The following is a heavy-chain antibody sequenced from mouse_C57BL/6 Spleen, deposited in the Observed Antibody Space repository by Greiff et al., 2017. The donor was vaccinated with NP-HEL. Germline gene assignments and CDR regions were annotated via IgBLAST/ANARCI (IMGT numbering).Heavy chain of an antibody. J-gene: IGHJ4*01. CDR2: IYPGSGNT. Sequence: QVQLKQSGAELVRPGASVKLSCKASGYTFTDYYINWVKQRPGQGLEWIARIYPGSGNTYYNEKFKGKATLTAEKSSSTAYMQLSSLTSEDSAVYFCARPGRDYAMDYWGQGTSVTVSS. D-gene: IGHD3-3*01. CDR3: ARPGRDYAMDY. V-gene: IGHV1-76*01. CDR1: GYTFTDYY.